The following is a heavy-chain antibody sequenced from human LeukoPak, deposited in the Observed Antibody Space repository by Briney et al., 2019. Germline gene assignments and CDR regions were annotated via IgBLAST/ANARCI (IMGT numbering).Heavy chain of an antibody. CDR1: GGSISSYY. Sequence: SETLSLTCTVSGGSISSYYWSWIRQPAGKGLEWIGRIYTSGSTNYNPSLKSRVTMSVDTSKNQFSLKLSSVTAPDTAVHYCARRSSPGAPFDPWGPGTLVTVSS. V-gene: IGHV4-4*07. J-gene: IGHJ5*02. CDR3: ARRSSPGAPFDP. CDR2: IYTSGST. D-gene: IGHD3-10*01.